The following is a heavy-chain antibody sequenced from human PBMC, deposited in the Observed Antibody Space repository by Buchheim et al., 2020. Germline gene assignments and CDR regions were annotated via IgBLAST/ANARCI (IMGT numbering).Heavy chain of an antibody. CDR2: IYYSGST. Sequence: QVQLQESGPGLVKPSETLSLTCTVSGGSISSYYWSWIRQPPGKGLEWIGYIYYSGSTNYNPSLKSRVTISVDTSKNQFSLKLSSVTAADTAVYYCARVGVGGGAIDYWGQGTL. CDR3: ARVGVGGGAIDY. V-gene: IGHV4-59*01. J-gene: IGHJ4*02. D-gene: IGHD4-23*01. CDR1: GGSISSYY.